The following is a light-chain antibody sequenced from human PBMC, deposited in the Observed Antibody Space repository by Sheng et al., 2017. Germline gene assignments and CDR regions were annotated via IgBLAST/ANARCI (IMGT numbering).Light chain of an antibody. J-gene: IGLJ3*02. Sequence: QPELTQSSSASASLGSSVKLTCTLSSGHASYIIAWHQQQPGKAPRYLMKLKYSGDYNTGXGVPDRFSGSSSGADRYLTISNLQSEDEAEYFCETWDSNTRVFGGGTRLTV. V-gene: IGLV4-60*03. CDR1: SGHASYI. CDR3: ETWDSNTRV. CDR2: LKYSGDY.